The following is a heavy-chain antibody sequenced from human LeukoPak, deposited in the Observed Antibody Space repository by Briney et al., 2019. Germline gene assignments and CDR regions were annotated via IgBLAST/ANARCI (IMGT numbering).Heavy chain of an antibody. CDR3: ARDGPQPYYYYYYMDV. D-gene: IGHD5-18*01. CDR2: IWYDGSNK. V-gene: IGHV3-33*01. CDR1: GFTFSGYG. J-gene: IGHJ6*03. Sequence: GGSLRLSCAASGFTFSGYGMHWVRQAPGKGLEWVAVIWYDGSNKYYADSVKGRFTISRDNSKNTLYLQMNSLRAEDTAVYYCARDGPQPYYYYYYMDVWGKGTTVTVSS.